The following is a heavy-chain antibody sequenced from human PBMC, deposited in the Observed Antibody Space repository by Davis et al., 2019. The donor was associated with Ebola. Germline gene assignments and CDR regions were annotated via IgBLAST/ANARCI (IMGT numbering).Heavy chain of an antibody. Sequence: PSETLSLTCTVSGGSISSYYWSWIRQPPGKGLEWIAYIYYSGSTNYNPSLKSRVTISVDTSKNQFSLKLSSVTAADTAVYYCARDRWFGELYSPDNYYYYYYMDVWGKGTTVTVSS. V-gene: IGHV4-59*01. CDR3: ARDRWFGELYSPDNYYYYYYMDV. J-gene: IGHJ6*03. D-gene: IGHD3-10*01. CDR1: GGSISSYY. CDR2: IYYSGST.